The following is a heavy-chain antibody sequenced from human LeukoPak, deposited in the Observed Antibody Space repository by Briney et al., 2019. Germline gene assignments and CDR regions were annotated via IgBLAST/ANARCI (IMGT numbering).Heavy chain of an antibody. CDR2: ISYDGSNK. Sequence: PGGSLRLSCAASGFTFSSYAMHWVRQAPGKGLEWVAVISYDGSNKYYADSVKGRFTISRDNSKNTLYLQMNSLRAEDTAVYYCARGDYCSSTSCQDYYYYYGMDVWGQGTTVTVSS. CDR3: ARGDYCSSTSCQDYYYYYGMDV. V-gene: IGHV3-30-3*01. CDR1: GFTFSSYA. D-gene: IGHD2-2*01. J-gene: IGHJ6*02.